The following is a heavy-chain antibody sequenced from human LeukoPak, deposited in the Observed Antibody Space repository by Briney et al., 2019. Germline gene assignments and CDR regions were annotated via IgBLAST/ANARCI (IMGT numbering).Heavy chain of an antibody. D-gene: IGHD1-26*01. Sequence: SETLSLTCTVSGGSISSGSYYWSWIRQPAGKGLEWIGRIYTSGSTNYNPSLKSRVTISVDTSKNQFSLKLSPVTAADTAVYYCARGSYSGSYYPFDYWGQGTLVTVSS. J-gene: IGHJ4*02. V-gene: IGHV4-61*02. CDR3: ARGSYSGSYYPFDY. CDR1: GGSISSGSYY. CDR2: IYTSGST.